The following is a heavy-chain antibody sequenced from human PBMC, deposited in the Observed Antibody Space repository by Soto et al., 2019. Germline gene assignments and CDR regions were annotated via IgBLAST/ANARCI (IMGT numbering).Heavy chain of an antibody. D-gene: IGHD3-22*01. Sequence: ASVKVSCKASGYTFSSYGISWVRRAPGQGLEWLGWISPYNDDTKYAQKVQGRVFMTTDTSSKTAYLDLRSLRSDDTAVYYCARGGYYDSSGSRDYHYYGMNVWGQGTTVTVSS. CDR2: ISPYNDDT. CDR1: GYTFSSYG. J-gene: IGHJ6*02. CDR3: ARGGYYDSSGSRDYHYYGMNV. V-gene: IGHV1-18*01.